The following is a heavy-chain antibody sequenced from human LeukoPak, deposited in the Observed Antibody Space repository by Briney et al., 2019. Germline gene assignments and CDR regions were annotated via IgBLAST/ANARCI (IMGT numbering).Heavy chain of an antibody. CDR3: ARQPSGTAAFDI. Sequence: SETLSLTCAVSGGSINSYYWSWIRQPPGQGLEWIAYIYSSGDSNYNPSSKSRVTISVDTSKNQFYLKLTSVAAADTAIYYCARQPSGTAAFDIWGQGTMVIVSS. CDR1: GGSINSYY. V-gene: IGHV4-59*08. J-gene: IGHJ3*02. D-gene: IGHD1/OR15-1a*01. CDR2: IYSSGDS.